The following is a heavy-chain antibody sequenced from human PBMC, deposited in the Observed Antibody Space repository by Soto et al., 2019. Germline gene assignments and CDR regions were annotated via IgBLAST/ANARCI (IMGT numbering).Heavy chain of an antibody. J-gene: IGHJ6*02. V-gene: IGHV4-30-4*01. CDR1: GGSITSGDDY. Sequence: QVQLQESGPGLVKPSQTLSLTCTVSGGSITSGDDYWSWIRQPPGKVLEWIAYIHYSGSTYYNPAIKSRVTRSVDTSKTQFSRKLSSVTAADTAVYYCARGGYTVTTRYYYGMDVWGQGTTVTVSS. CDR2: IHYSGST. D-gene: IGHD4-4*01. CDR3: ARGGYTVTTRYYYGMDV.